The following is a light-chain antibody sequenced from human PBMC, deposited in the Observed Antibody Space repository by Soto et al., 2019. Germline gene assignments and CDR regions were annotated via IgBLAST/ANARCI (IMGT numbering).Light chain of an antibody. CDR3: QQTYSTPLYT. CDR2: AVS. CDR1: QSIDSY. V-gene: IGKV1-39*01. Sequence: EIQMTQSPSSLSASVGERVTITCRASQSIDSYLNWYQQKPGKAPKLLIYAVSNLQSGVPSRFSGSGSGTDFSLTVSSLQPEDSATYYCQQTYSTPLYTVGQGTKLEIK. J-gene: IGKJ2*01.